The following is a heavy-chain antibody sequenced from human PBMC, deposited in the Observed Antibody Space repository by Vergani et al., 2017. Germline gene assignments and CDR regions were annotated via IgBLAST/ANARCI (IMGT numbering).Heavy chain of an antibody. CDR1: GFTFSSYA. Sequence: QVQLVESGGGVVQPGRSLRLSCAASGFTFSSYAMHWVRQAPGKGLEWVAVISYDGSNKYYADSVKGRFTISRDNSKNTLYLQMNSLRAEDTAVYYCARPKSSGWFYYMDVWGKGTTVTVSS. D-gene: IGHD6-19*01. CDR3: ARPKSSGWFYYMDV. V-gene: IGHV3-30-3*01. J-gene: IGHJ6*03. CDR2: ISYDGSNK.